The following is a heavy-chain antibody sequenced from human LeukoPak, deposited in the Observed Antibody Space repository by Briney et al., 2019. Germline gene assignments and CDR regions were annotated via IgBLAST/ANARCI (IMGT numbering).Heavy chain of an antibody. J-gene: IGHJ4*02. CDR1: GLTFSSYG. D-gene: IGHD6-13*01. V-gene: IGHV3-33*01. CDR2: IWYDGSNQ. Sequence: PGGSLRLSCAASGLTFSSYGMHWVRQAPGKGLEWVAVIWYDGSNQYYADSVKGRFTIARDNSKNTVYLQMNSLRGEDTAVYYCARDHLKSSSYMDYWGQGTLVTVSS. CDR3: ARDHLKSSSYMDY.